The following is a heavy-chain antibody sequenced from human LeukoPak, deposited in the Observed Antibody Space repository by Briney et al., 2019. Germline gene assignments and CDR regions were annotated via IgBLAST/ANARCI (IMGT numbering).Heavy chain of an antibody. V-gene: IGHV4-39*07. CDR1: GGSISSGDYY. CDR3: ARPGRQWELPRGAFDI. Sequence: SETLSLTCTVSGGSISSGDYYWSWIRQPPGKGLEWIGEINHSGSTNYNPSLKSRVTISVDTSKNQFSLKLSSVTAADTAVYYCARPGRQWELPRGAFDIWGQGTMVTVSS. D-gene: IGHD1-26*01. CDR2: INHSGST. J-gene: IGHJ3*02.